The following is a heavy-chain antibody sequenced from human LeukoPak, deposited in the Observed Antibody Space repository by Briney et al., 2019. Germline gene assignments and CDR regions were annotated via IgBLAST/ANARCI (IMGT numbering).Heavy chain of an antibody. CDR1: GGSISSYY. D-gene: IGHD4-11*01. Sequence: SETLSLTCTVSGGSISSYYWSWIRQPPGKGLEWIGYIYHSGSTYYNPSLKSRVTISVDTSKNQFSLKLSSVTAADTAVYYCARDSDYSNSNWFDPWGQGTLVTVSS. CDR3: ARDSDYSNSNWFDP. J-gene: IGHJ5*02. CDR2: IYHSGST. V-gene: IGHV4-59*12.